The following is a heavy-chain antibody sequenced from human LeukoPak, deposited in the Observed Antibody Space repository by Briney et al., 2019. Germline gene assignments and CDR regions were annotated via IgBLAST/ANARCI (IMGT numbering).Heavy chain of an antibody. J-gene: IGHJ4*02. Sequence: ASVKVSCKASGYTFTGYYMHWVRQAPGQGLEWMGWINPNSGGTNYAQKFQGRVTMTRDTSISTAYMELSRLRSDDTAVYYCATELGILGLYMDYWGQGTLVTVSS. CDR1: GYTFTGYY. CDR3: ATELGILGLYMDY. CDR2: INPNSGGT. D-gene: IGHD7-27*01. V-gene: IGHV1-2*02.